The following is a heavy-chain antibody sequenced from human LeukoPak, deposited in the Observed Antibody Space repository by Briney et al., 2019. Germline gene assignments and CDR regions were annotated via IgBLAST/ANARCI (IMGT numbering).Heavy chain of an antibody. V-gene: IGHV1-18*01. CDR1: GYTFTSYG. CDR3: ARGAGYCSSTSCYVFSVDYYYYGMDV. D-gene: IGHD2-2*01. Sequence: GASVKVSCKASGYTFTSYGISWVRQAPGQGLEWMGWISAYNGNTYYAQKLQGRVTMTTDTSTSTAYMELRSLRSDDTAVYYCARGAGYCSSTSCYVFSVDYYYYGMDVWGQGTTVTVSS. J-gene: IGHJ6*02. CDR2: ISAYNGNT.